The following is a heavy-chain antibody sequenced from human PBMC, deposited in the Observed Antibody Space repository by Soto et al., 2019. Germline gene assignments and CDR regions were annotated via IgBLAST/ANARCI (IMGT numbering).Heavy chain of an antibody. CDR1: GGSISSSDYY. V-gene: IGHV4-30-4*01. D-gene: IGHD3-22*01. CDR3: VRFPPLDKHYGGDF. J-gene: IGHJ6*02. CDR2: INYSGRT. Sequence: QMQLQESGPGLVKPSQILSLTCAVSGGSISSSDYYWSWIRQPPGKGLQWIGYINYSGRTYYNPSPESRPSMSLDTTMYQFSLKLTSVTAADRAVYFSVRFPPLDKHYGGDFWGPGTTVTVAS.